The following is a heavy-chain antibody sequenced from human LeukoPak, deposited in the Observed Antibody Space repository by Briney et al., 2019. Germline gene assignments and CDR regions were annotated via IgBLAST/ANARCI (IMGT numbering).Heavy chain of an antibody. CDR2: ISAYNGNT. CDR1: GYTFTDYY. J-gene: IGHJ4*02. D-gene: IGHD3-3*01. V-gene: IGHV1-18*04. Sequence: ASVKISCKVSGYTFTDYYMHWVQQAPGQGLEWMGWISAYNGNTNYAQKLQGRVTMTTDTSTSTAYMELRSLRSDDTAVYYCARPVGAYYDFWSGLNYFDYWGQGTLVTVSS. CDR3: ARPVGAYYDFWSGLNYFDY.